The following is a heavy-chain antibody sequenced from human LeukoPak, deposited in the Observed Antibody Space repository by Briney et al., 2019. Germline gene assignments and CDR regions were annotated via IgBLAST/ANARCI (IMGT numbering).Heavy chain of an antibody. CDR2: IKQDGSEK. D-gene: IGHD4-17*01. V-gene: IGHV3-7*01. CDR1: GFTFSSYS. CDR3: ARGFDGDSLFDY. Sequence: GGSLRLSCAASGFTFSSYSMSWVRQAPGKGLEWVANIKQDGSEKYYVDSVKGRFTISRDNAKNSLYLQMNSVRAEDTAVYYCARGFDGDSLFDYWGQGTLVTVS. J-gene: IGHJ4*02.